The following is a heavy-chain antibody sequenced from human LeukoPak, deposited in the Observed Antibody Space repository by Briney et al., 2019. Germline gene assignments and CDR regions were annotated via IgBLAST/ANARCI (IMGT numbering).Heavy chain of an antibody. V-gene: IGHV3-53*01. Sequence: GGSLRLSCAASGFTVSFNYMSWVRQAPGKGLEWISVIYSGGSTYYADSVKGRFTISRDDSRNTLYLQMNSLRAEDTAIYYCARAQWRTYSYYYMDVWGKGTTVTVSS. D-gene: IGHD6-19*01. J-gene: IGHJ6*03. CDR3: ARAQWRTYSYYYMDV. CDR2: IYSGGST. CDR1: GFTVSFNY.